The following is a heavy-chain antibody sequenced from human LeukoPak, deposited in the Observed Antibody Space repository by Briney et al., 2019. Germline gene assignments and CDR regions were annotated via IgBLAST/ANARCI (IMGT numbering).Heavy chain of an antibody. V-gene: IGHV1-2*02. D-gene: IGHD3-3*01. Sequence: ASVKVSCKASGGTFSSYAISWVRQAPGQGLEWMGWINPNSGGTNYAQKFQGRVTMTRDTSISTAYMELSRLRSDDTAVYYCASFYTYYDFWSGQTPHDYWGQGTLVTVSS. CDR2: INPNSGGT. J-gene: IGHJ4*02. CDR1: GGTFSSYA. CDR3: ASFYTYYDFWSGQTPHDY.